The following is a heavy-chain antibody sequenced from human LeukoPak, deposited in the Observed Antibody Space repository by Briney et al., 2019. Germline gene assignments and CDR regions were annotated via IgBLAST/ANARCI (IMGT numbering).Heavy chain of an antibody. D-gene: IGHD1-14*01. CDR1: GVSISSGGYY. CDR2: IYYSGST. CDR3: ARVSGSRAITHDAFDV. V-gene: IGHV4-31*03. Sequence: SQTLSLTCTVSGVSISSGGYYWSWIRQHPGKGLEWIGYIYYSGSTYYNPSLKSRVTISVDTSKNQFSLKLSSVTAADTAVYYCARVSGSRAITHDAFDVWGQGTMVTVSS. J-gene: IGHJ3*01.